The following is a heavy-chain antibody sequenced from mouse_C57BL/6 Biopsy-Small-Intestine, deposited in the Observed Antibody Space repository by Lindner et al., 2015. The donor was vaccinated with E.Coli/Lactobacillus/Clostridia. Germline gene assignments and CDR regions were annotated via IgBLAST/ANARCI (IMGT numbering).Heavy chain of an antibody. J-gene: IGHJ2*01. CDR1: GYAFSSYW. CDR3: ARRRTGAGFDY. Sequence: VQLQESGAELVKPGASVKISCKASGYAFSSYWMHWVKQRPGRGLEWIGQIYPGDGDISYSGNFKGKATLTADKSSSTAYMQLSSLTSEDSAVYFCARRRTGAGFDYWGQGTTLTVSS. CDR2: IYPGDGDI. V-gene: IGHV1-80*01.